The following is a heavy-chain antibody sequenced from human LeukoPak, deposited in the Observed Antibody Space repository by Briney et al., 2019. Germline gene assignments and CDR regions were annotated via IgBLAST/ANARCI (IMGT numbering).Heavy chain of an antibody. Sequence: SGGSLRLSCAASGFTFSGYEMNWVRQAPGKGLEWVSYIGSSGTTIHYADSVKGRVTISRDDGKNTLYLHMNSLRDDDTAVYYCATDQRYAFDYWGQGILVTVSS. D-gene: IGHD3-9*01. J-gene: IGHJ4*02. V-gene: IGHV3-48*03. CDR2: IGSSGTTI. CDR1: GFTFSGYE. CDR3: ATDQRYAFDY.